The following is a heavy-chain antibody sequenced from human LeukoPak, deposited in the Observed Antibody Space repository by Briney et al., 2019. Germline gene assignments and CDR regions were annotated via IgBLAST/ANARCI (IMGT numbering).Heavy chain of an antibody. J-gene: IGHJ3*02. D-gene: IGHD3-22*01. CDR2: MYHNGST. CDR3: ARDYRNYYDSSGDSDAFDI. Sequence: SETLSLTCTVSGGSISSISYYWGWIRQPPGKGLEWIGSMYHNGSTYYNPSLKSRVTISVDTSKNQFSLKLSSVTAADTAVYYCARDYRNYYDSSGDSDAFDIWGQGTMVTVSS. V-gene: IGHV4-39*07. CDR1: GGSISSISYY.